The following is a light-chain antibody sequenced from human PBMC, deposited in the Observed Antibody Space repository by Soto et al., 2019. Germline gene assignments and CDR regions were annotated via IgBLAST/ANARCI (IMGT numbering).Light chain of an antibody. CDR2: GVT. CDR1: GSDIGAYNF. V-gene: IGLV2-8*01. Sequence: QSALAQPPSASGSPGQSVTISCTGSGSDIGAYNFVSWYQQHPGKAPKLMIFGVTERPSGVPDRFSGSKSGNTASLTVSGLQPEDEADYYCVSYIDSSKTHWVFGGGTKLTVL. J-gene: IGLJ3*02. CDR3: VSYIDSSKTHWV.